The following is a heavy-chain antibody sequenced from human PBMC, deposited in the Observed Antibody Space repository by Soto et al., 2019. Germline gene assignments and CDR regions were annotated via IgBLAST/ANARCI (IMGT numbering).Heavy chain of an antibody. J-gene: IGHJ6*02. D-gene: IGHD3-3*01. CDR2: IDPSDSYT. V-gene: IGHV5-10-1*01. Sequence: PGESLKISCKGSGYSFTSYWISWVRQMPGKGLEWMGRIDPSDSYTNYSPSFQGHVTISADKSISTAYLQWSSLKASDTAMYYCARMSYDFWSGLYGMDVWGQATKVTVS. CDR1: GYSFTSYW. CDR3: ARMSYDFWSGLYGMDV.